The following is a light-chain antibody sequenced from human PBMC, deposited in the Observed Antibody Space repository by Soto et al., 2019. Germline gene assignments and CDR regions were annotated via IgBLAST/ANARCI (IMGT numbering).Light chain of an antibody. CDR3: QQYGSSPPGLT. CDR1: QSVSSSY. CDR2: GAS. Sequence: EIMLTQSPGTLSLSPGERATLSCRASQSVSSSYLAWYQQKPGQAPRLLIYGASSRATGIPDRFSGSESGTDFTLTISRLEPEDFAVYYCQQYGSSPPGLTFGGGTKVEIK. J-gene: IGKJ4*01. V-gene: IGKV3-20*01.